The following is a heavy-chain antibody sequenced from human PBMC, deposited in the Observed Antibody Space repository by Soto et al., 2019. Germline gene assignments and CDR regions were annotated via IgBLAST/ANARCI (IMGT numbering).Heavy chain of an antibody. CDR2: ISSSSSYI. V-gene: IGHV3-21*01. CDR3: ARLTSYDSCGYYCY. D-gene: IGHD3-22*01. Sequence: EVQLVESGGGLVKPGGSLRLSCAASGFTFSSYSMNWVRQAPGKGLEWVSSISSSSSYIYYADSVKGRFTISRDNSKNTLYLQMNSLRADDTAVYYCARLTSYDSCGYYCYWGQGTLVTVSS. J-gene: IGHJ4*02. CDR1: GFTFSSYS.